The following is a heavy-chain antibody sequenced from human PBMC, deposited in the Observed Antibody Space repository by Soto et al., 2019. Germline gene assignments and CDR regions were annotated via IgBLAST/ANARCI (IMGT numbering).Heavy chain of an antibody. J-gene: IGHJ5*02. CDR3: AREKLYCGGDCYSDP. V-gene: IGHV1-18*04. Sequence: GASVKVSCKASGYTFTSYGISWVRQAPGQGLEWMGWISAYNGNTNYAQKLQGRVTMTTDTSTSTAYMELRSLRSDDTAVYYRAREKLYCGGDCYSDPWGQGSVVTVSS. CDR2: ISAYNGNT. D-gene: IGHD2-21*02. CDR1: GYTFTSYG.